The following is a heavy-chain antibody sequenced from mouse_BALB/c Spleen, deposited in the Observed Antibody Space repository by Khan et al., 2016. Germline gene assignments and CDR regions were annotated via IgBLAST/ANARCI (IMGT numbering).Heavy chain of an antibody. J-gene: IGHJ4*01. Sequence: QVQLKESGPGLVAPSQSLSITCTVSGFSLTGYGVNWVRQPPGKGLEWLGMIRGDGSRDNNSALKSRLSISKDNSKSQFLLKMNLLETDDTARYSSARVWGDYWGQGTSVTVSS. CDR1: GFSLTGYG. CDR3: ARVWGDY. D-gene: IGHD1-1*02. CDR2: IRGDGSR. V-gene: IGHV2-6-7*01.